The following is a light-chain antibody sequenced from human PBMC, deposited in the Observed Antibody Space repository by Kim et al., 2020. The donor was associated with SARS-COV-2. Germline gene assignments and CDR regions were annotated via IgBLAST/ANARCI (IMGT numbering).Light chain of an antibody. J-gene: IGLJ2*01. Sequence: SYELTQPPSVSVSPGQTASITCSGDKLGDKYACWYQQKPGQSPVLVIYQDSKLPSGIPVRFSGSNSGNTATLTISGTQAMDEADYHCQAWDSSTEVFGGG. CDR3: QAWDSSTEV. CDR1: KLGDKY. CDR2: QDS. V-gene: IGLV3-1*01.